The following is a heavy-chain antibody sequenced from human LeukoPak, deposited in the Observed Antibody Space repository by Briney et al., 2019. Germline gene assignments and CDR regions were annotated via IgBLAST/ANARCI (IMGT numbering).Heavy chain of an antibody. CDR1: GGSISSYY. D-gene: IGHD4-11*01. CDR3: ARGRVSSSTWYSTYYYFFYMDF. CDR2: IYYSGST. J-gene: IGHJ6*03. Sequence: SETLSLTCTVSGGSISSYYWSWIRQPPGKGLEWIGYIYYSGSTNYNPSLKSRITISVDTSKNQISLKLSSVTAADTAVYFCARGRVSSSTWYSTYYYFFYMDFWGKGTTVTVSS. V-gene: IGHV4-59*01.